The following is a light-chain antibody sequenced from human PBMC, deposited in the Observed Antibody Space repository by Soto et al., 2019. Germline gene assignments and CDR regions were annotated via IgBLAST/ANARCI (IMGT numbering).Light chain of an antibody. CDR2: GAS. CDR3: HQYGSSPRT. Sequence: EIVLTQSPGTRSLSPGERATLSCRASQSVSSNYLAWYQQKPGQAPRLLIYGASNRATGIPDRFSGSGSGTDFTLTVNRLEPEDFAVYFCHQYGSSPRTFGQGTKVEVK. CDR1: QSVSSNY. V-gene: IGKV3-20*01. J-gene: IGKJ1*01.